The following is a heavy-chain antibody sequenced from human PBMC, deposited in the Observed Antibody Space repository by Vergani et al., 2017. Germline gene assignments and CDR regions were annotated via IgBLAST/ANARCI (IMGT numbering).Heavy chain of an antibody. CDR2: ISAYNGNT. D-gene: IGHD3-10*01. J-gene: IGHJ4*02. CDR1: GYTFTSYG. V-gene: IGHV1-18*01. Sequence: QVQLVQSGAEVKKPGASVKVSCKASGYTFTSYGISWVRQAPGQGLEWMGWISAYNGNTNYAQKLQGRVTMTTDTSTSTAYMELRSLRSDDTAVYYCAASWEGFGELLDFDYWGQGTLVTVSS. CDR3: AASWEGFGELLDFDY.